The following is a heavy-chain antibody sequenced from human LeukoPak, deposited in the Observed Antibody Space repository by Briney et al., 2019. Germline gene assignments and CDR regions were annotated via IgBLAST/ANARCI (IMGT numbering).Heavy chain of an antibody. CDR1: GGSFSGYY. CDR3: ASQGDTAMVIDY. V-gene: IGHV4-34*01. J-gene: IGHJ4*02. D-gene: IGHD5-18*01. CDR2: INHSGST. Sequence: TSETLSLTCAVYGGSFSGYYWSWIRQPPGKGLEWIGEINHSGSTNYNPSLKSRVTISVDTSKNQFSLKLSSVTAADTAVYYCASQGDTAMVIDYWGQGTLVTASS.